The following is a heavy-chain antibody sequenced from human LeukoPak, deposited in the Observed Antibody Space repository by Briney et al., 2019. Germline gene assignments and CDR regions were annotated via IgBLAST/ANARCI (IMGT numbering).Heavy chain of an antibody. J-gene: IGHJ4*02. CDR3: ARDPTTATTF. V-gene: IGHV3-66*01. D-gene: IGHD4-17*01. CDR2: IYSGGST. CDR1: GFTVSSNY. Sequence: GGSLRLSCAASGFTVSSNYMSWVRQAPGKGLEWVSVIYSGGSTYYADSVKGRFTISRDNSKNTLYLQMNGLRAEDTAVYYCARDPTTATTFGGQGTLVTVSS.